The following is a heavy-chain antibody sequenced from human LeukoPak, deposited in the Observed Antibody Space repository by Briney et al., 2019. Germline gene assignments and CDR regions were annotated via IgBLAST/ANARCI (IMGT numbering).Heavy chain of an antibody. CDR1: GXTFSRYW. CDR2: IKKDGSEK. D-gene: IGHD7-27*01. Sequence: GGSLRLSCAASGXTFSRYWLSWVRQAPGKGLEWVANIKKDGSEKYYVDSVKGRFTISRDNAKNSLYVQMNSLKAEDTAVYYCARDDNWGSDYWGQGTLVTVSS. J-gene: IGHJ4*02. V-gene: IGHV3-7*04. CDR3: ARDDNWGSDY.